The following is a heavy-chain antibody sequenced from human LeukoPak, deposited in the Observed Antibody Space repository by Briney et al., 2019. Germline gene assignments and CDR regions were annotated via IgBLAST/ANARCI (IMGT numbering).Heavy chain of an antibody. D-gene: IGHD2-21*02. CDR3: ARDLQCGGDCHYDALDI. J-gene: IGHJ3*02. CDR2: IKQDGSEE. Sequence: QSGGSLRLSCAASGFTFSNYWMNWVRQAPGKGLEWVANIKQDGSEEYYVDSVRGRFTISRDNAKNLLYLQMNSLRAEDTAVYYCARDLQCGGDCHYDALDIWGQGTLVTVSS. CDR1: GFTFSNYW. V-gene: IGHV3-7*01.